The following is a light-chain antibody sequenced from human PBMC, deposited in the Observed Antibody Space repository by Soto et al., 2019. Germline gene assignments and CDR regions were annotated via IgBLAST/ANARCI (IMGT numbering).Light chain of an antibody. Sequence: DIQMTQSPSTLSASVGDRATITCLASQNINTWLAWYQQKPGKAPKLLIYKASSLESGVPSRFSGSGSGTEFSLTISSLQTDDFATYYCQQYNRYPRTFGQGTKVDNK. J-gene: IGKJ1*01. CDR1: QNINTW. CDR2: KAS. V-gene: IGKV1-5*03. CDR3: QQYNRYPRT.